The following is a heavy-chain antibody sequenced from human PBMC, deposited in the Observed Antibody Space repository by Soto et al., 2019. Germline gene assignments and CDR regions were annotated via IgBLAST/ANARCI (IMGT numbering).Heavy chain of an antibody. V-gene: IGHV4-4*02. CDR1: GGSISSSNW. J-gene: IGHJ4*02. CDR3: ARLNSGGGYYFDY. CDR2: IYHSGST. D-gene: IGHD1-1*01. Sequence: TSETLSLTCAVSGGSISSSNWWSWVRQPPGKGLEWIGEIYHSGSTNYNPSLKSRVTISVDKSKNQFSLKLSSVTAADTAVYYCARLNSGGGYYFDYWGQGTLVTAPQ.